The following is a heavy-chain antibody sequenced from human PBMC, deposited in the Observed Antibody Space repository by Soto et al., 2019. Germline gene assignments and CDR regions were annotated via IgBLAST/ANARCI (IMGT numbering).Heavy chain of an antibody. J-gene: IGHJ4*02. V-gene: IGHV2-26*01. Sequence: SGPTLVNPTETLTLTCTVSGFSLSNARMGVSWIRQPPGKALEWLAHIFSNDEKSYSTSLKSRLTISKHTSKSQVVLTMTNMDPVDTATYYCARISGYSSSWSIDYWGQGTLVTVSS. CDR2: IFSNDEK. CDR1: GFSLSNARMG. D-gene: IGHD6-13*01. CDR3: ARISGYSSSWSIDY.